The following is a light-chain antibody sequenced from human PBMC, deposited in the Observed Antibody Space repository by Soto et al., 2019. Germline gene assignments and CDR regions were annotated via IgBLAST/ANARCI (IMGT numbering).Light chain of an antibody. Sequence: EIVLTQSPATLSVSPGERATLSCRATETISTNLAWFQRKPGEPPRLLIYGSSTRATGVPDRFSGSGSGTEFTLIISSLHSEDVALYYCQQYSKWPPAITFGQGTRREIK. V-gene: IGKV3-15*01. J-gene: IGKJ5*01. CDR2: GSS. CDR1: ETISTN. CDR3: QQYSKWPPAIT.